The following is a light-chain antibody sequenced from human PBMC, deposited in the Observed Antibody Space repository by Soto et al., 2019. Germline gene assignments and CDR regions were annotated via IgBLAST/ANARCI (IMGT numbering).Light chain of an antibody. CDR1: HSVNSH. Sequence: MMMTQGPATLSVSAGEGVTLSRRTSHSVNSHVAWYQQKPGQAPRLLLYGASTRATGIPVRFSGSGFGTEFTLTISSLQSEDFAVYYCQQYKKWPLFGQGTRLEIK. J-gene: IGKJ5*01. CDR2: GAS. V-gene: IGKV3-15*01. CDR3: QQYKKWPL.